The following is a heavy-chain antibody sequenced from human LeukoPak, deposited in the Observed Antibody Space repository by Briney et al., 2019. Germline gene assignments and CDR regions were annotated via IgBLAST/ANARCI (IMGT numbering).Heavy chain of an antibody. CDR2: INPSGGST. J-gene: IGHJ3*02. CDR3: ARAQGTAMVRRAFDI. D-gene: IGHD5-18*01. V-gene: IGHV1-46*01. CDR1: GYTFTSYY. Sequence: GASVKVSCKASGYTFTSYYMHWVRQAPGQGLEWMAIINPSGGSTSYAQKFQGRVTMTRDTSTSAVYMELSSLRSEDTAVYYCARAQGTAMVRRAFDIWGQGTMVTVSS.